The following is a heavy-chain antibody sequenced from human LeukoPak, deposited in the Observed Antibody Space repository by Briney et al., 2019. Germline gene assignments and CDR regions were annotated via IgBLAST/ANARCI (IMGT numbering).Heavy chain of an antibody. D-gene: IGHD5-24*01. CDR3: ARAGDHYYGLDV. J-gene: IGHJ6*02. Sequence: GGSLRLSCAASDFTVSTNYMTWVRQAPGKGIEWVSIIYSGGSAFYADSVWGRFTISRDNSKKTLYLQMNRMRADDTAVYYCARAGDHYYGLDVWGQGTTVTVSS. CDR2: IYSGGSA. CDR1: DFTVSTNY. V-gene: IGHV3-66*01.